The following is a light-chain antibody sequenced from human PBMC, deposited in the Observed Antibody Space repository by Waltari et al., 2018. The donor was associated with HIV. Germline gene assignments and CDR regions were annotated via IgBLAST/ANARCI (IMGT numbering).Light chain of an antibody. CDR3: AAWDDSLNGFYV. J-gene: IGLJ1*01. CDR1: NSNIGTNS. Sequence: QSVLTQPPSASGTPGQRVTISCSGSNSNIGTNSVNWYHQLPGTAPKPLTYTNSQRPSGVPDRFSGSKSGTSASLSISGLQSEDEADYYCAAWDDSLNGFYVFGSGTKVTVL. CDR2: TNS. V-gene: IGLV1-44*01.